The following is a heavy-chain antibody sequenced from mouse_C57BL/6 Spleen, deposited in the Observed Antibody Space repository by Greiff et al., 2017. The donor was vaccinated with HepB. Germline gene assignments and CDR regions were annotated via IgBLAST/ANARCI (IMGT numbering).Heavy chain of an antibody. J-gene: IGHJ3*01. CDR2: IRNKANGNTT. CDR3: ASSQLAWFAY. CDR1: GFTFTDYY. V-gene: IGHV7-3*01. Sequence: EVKLVESGGGLVQPGGSLSLSCAASGFTFTDYYMSWVRQPPGKALEWLGFIRNKANGNTTEYSASVKGRFTISRDNSQSILYLQMNALRAEDSATYYCASSQLAWFAYWGQGTLVTVSA. D-gene: IGHD4-1*02.